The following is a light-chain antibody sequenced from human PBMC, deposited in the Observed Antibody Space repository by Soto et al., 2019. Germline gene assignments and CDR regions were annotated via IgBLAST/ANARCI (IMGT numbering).Light chain of an antibody. CDR3: AAWDDSLNGVV. CDR2: NND. V-gene: IGLV1-44*01. CDR1: RYNIGSNS. J-gene: IGLJ2*01. Sequence: QSVLTQPPSASGTPGQRVTISCSGSRYNIGSNSVNWYQQLPGTAPKLLIYNNDQRPSGVPDRVSGSKSGTSASLAISGLQSEDEADYYCAAWDDSLNGVVFGGGTKVTVL.